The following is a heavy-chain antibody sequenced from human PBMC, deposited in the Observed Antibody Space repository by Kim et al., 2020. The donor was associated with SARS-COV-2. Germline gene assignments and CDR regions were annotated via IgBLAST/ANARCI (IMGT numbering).Heavy chain of an antibody. CDR3: ARDGYSSGWDKGSFDW. V-gene: IGHV3-11*05. D-gene: IGHD6-19*01. CDR2: ISSSSSYT. CDR1: GFTFSDYY. Sequence: GGSLRLSCAASGFTFSDYYMSWIRQAPGKGLEWVSYISSSSSYTNYADSVKGRFTISRDNAKNSLYLQMNSLRAEDTAVYYCARDGYSSGWDKGSFDWWGQGTLVTVSS. J-gene: IGHJ4*02.